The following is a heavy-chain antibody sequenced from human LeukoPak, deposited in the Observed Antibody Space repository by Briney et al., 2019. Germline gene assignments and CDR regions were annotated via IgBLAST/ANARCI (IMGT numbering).Heavy chain of an antibody. D-gene: IGHD1-26*01. Sequence: SETLSLTCTVSGGSISTYFWGWIRQPPGKGLEWIGTIYYSGSTYYNPSLKSRVTISVDSSKNQFSLKLSSVTAADTAVYYCARVGSYRRDFDYWGQGTLVTVPS. V-gene: IGHV4-39*07. CDR2: IYYSGST. J-gene: IGHJ4*02. CDR3: ARVGSYRRDFDY. CDR1: GGSISTYF.